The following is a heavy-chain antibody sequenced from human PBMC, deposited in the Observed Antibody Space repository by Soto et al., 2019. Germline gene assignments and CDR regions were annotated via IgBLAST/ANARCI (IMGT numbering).Heavy chain of an antibody. CDR2: IYHSGSTSYT. Sequence: QVQLQESGPGLVKPSETLSLTCTVSGGSFSSSHWWTWVRQSPGKGLEWIGEIYHSGSTSYTNYNPSLKSRVSISGDKSKDQFSLRLNSVTAADTAVYYCAGPSQATYGGIDFWGQGTLVTVSS. V-gene: IGHV4-4*02. CDR1: GGSFSSSHW. CDR3: AGPSQATYGGIDF. J-gene: IGHJ4*02. D-gene: IGHD3-16*01.